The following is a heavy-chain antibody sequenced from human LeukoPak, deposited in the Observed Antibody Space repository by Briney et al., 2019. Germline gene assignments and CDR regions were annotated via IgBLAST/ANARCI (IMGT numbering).Heavy chain of an antibody. D-gene: IGHD3-9*01. Sequence: VRXXXGXXXEWVAVISYDGSNKYYADSVKGRFTISRDNSKNTLYLQMNSLRAEDTAVYYCAKGFDWFFDYWGQGTLVTVSS. CDR2: ISYDGSNK. CDR3: AKGFDWFFDY. V-gene: IGHV3-30*18. J-gene: IGHJ4*02.